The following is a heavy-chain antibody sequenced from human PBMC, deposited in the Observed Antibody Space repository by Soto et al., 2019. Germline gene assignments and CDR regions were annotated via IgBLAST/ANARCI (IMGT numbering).Heavy chain of an antibody. CDR3: ARGQQRRPMDSRRRKYYYYGMDV. J-gene: IGHJ6*02. D-gene: IGHD6-13*01. CDR1: GGSFSGYY. CDR2: INHSGST. Sequence: SETLSLTCAVYGGSFSGYYWSWVRQPPGKGLEWIGEINHSGSTNYNPSLKSRVTISVDTSKNQFSLKLSSVTAADTAVYYCARGQQRRPMDSRRRKYYYYGMDVWGQGTTVTVSS. V-gene: IGHV4-34*01.